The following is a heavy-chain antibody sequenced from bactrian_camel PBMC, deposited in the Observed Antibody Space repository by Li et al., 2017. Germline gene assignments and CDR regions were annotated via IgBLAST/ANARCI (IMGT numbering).Heavy chain of an antibody. CDR1: GISISSEC. CDR3: SNGVAPANY. D-gene: IGHD6*01. Sequence: HVQLVESGGGLVHPGESLRLSCAASGISISSECMAWFRQAPGKEREGVAAINSGGTTRYVDSVKGRFTISRGNAKNTLYLQMNTLKPEDTGMYYCSNGVAPANYWGQGTQVTVS. J-gene: IGHJ4*01. V-gene: IGHV3S53*01. CDR2: INSGGTT.